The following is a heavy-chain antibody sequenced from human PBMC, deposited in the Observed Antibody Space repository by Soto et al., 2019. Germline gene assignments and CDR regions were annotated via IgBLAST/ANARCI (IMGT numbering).Heavy chain of an antibody. J-gene: IGHJ3*02. CDR1: GYTFTGYY. Sequence: ASVKVSCKASGYTFTGYYMHWVRQAPGQGLEWMGWINPNSGGTNYAQKFQGWVTMTRDTSISTAYMELSRLRSEDTAVYYGARRGRPAVAGAFDIWGQGTMVTVSS. D-gene: IGHD6-19*01. CDR3: ARRGRPAVAGAFDI. V-gene: IGHV1-2*04. CDR2: INPNSGGT.